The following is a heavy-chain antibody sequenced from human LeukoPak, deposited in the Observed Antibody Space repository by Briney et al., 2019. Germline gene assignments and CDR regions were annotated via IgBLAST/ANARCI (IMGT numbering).Heavy chain of an antibody. CDR2: ISGGGGST. Sequence: GGSLRLSCAASGFTFTSYSMNWVRQAPGKRLEWVSTISGGGGSTYYADSVKGRFTISRDNSKNTLYLQVNSLRAEDTAVYYCTKGGKWDVTPFDYWGQGTLVTVSS. J-gene: IGHJ4*02. CDR1: GFTFTSYS. V-gene: IGHV3-23*01. CDR3: TKGGKWDVTPFDY. D-gene: IGHD1-26*01.